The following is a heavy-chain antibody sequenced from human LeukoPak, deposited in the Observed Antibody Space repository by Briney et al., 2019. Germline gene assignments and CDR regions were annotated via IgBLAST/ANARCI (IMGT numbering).Heavy chain of an antibody. Sequence: SVKVSCKASGYTFTSYYMHWVRQAPGQGLEWMGGIIPIFGTANYAQKFQGRVTITADESTSTAYMELSSLRSEDTAVYYCAREGRDIVVVPAAFSWSDPWGQGTLVTVSS. CDR1: GYTFTSYY. CDR2: IIPIFGTA. V-gene: IGHV1-69*13. J-gene: IGHJ5*02. CDR3: AREGRDIVVVPAAFSWSDP. D-gene: IGHD2-2*01.